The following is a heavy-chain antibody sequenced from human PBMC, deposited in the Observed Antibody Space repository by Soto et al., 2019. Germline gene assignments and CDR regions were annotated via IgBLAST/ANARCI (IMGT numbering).Heavy chain of an antibody. Sequence: SETLSLTCTVSGGSISSYYWSWIRQPPGKGLEWIGYIYYSGSTNYNPSLKSRVTISGDTSKNQFSLKLSSVTAADTAVYYCARGALGYCSGGSCPYAFDIWGQGTMVTVSS. CDR2: IYYSGST. J-gene: IGHJ3*02. CDR3: ARGALGYCSGGSCPYAFDI. CDR1: GGSISSYY. D-gene: IGHD2-15*01. V-gene: IGHV4-59*01.